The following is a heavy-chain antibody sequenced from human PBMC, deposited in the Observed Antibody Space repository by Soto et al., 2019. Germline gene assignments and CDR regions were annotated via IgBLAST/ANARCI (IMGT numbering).Heavy chain of an antibody. CDR1: GFTFSRYA. V-gene: IGHV3-7*01. CDR3: ARDRITMVRGVNGAWFDP. D-gene: IGHD3-10*01. CDR2: IKRDGGET. J-gene: IGHJ5*02. Sequence: PGGSLRLSCAASGFTFSRYAMSWVRQAPGKGLEWVSNIKRDGGETYYVDSVKGRFTISRDNAKNSLYLQMNSLRAEDTAVYYCARDRITMVRGVNGAWFDPWGQGTLVTVS.